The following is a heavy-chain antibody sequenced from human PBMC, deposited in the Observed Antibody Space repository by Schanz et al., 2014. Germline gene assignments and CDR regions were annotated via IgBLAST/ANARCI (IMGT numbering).Heavy chain of an antibody. CDR2: MNSKTGNT. J-gene: IGHJ4*02. D-gene: IGHD6-13*01. V-gene: IGHV1-8*01. CDR1: GYTFTSYD. Sequence: QVQLVQSGPEVKKPGASVKVSCKASGYTFTSYDINWVRQATGQGLEWMGWMNSKTGNTGYAQRFQGRVTMTRNTSITTAYLELSSLRSGDTAVYYCARDGEAAADCDYWGQGTLLTVSS. CDR3: ARDGEAAADCDY.